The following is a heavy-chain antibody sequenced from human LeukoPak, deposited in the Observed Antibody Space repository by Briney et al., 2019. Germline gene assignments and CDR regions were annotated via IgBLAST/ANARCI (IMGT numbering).Heavy chain of an antibody. CDR2: ISGSGGST. D-gene: IGHD6-6*01. CDR3: ARSSIAARPEYFDY. CDR1: GFTFSSYA. V-gene: IGHV3-23*01. Sequence: PGRSLRLSCAASGFTFSSYAMSWVRQAPGKGLEWVSAISGSGGSTYYADSVKGRFTISRDNSKNTLYLQMNSLRAEDTAVYYCARSSIAARPEYFDYWGQGTLVTVSS. J-gene: IGHJ4*02.